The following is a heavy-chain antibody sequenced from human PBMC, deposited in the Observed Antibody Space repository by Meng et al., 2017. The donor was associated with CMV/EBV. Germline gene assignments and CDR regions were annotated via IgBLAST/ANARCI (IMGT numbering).Heavy chain of an antibody. CDR1: GFTFDDYT. V-gene: IGHV3-43*01. D-gene: IGHD2-8*01. J-gene: IGHJ4*02. CDR2: ISWDGGST. Sequence: GESLKISCAASGFTFDDYTMYWVRQAPGKGLEWVSLISWDGGSTYYADSVKGRFTISRDNSKNSLYLQMNSLRTEDTALYYCAKDVGYCTNGVCYTDYFDYWGQGTLVTVSS. CDR3: AKDVGYCTNGVCYTDYFDY.